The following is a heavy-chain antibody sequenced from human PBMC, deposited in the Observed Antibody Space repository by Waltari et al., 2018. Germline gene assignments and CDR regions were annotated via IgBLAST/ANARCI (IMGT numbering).Heavy chain of an antibody. CDR2: ISGYSGDA. D-gene: IGHD3-3*01. V-gene: IGHV1-18*01. Sequence: QVQMVQSGAEVKKPGASVRVSCKASGYPFTRFGLHWVRQAPGQGLEWMGWISGYSGDAKFAQKVQGRLTMTTDASTSTAYMELRSLESDDTGVYYCARDGVTLFGVVIAEGNYFDYWGQGTLLTVSS. CDR1: GYPFTRFG. J-gene: IGHJ4*02. CDR3: ARDGVTLFGVVIAEGNYFDY.